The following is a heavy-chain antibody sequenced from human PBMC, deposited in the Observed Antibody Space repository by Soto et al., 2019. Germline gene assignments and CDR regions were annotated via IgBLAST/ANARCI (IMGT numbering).Heavy chain of an antibody. J-gene: IGHJ4*02. CDR3: ARGSLWGSGSSLRDFDY. Sequence: ASVKVSCKASGYTFTSYGISWVRQAPGQGLEWMGWISAYNGNTNYAQTLQGRVTMTTDTSTSTAYMELRSLRSDDTAVYYCARGSLWGSGSSLRDFDYWGQGTLVTVSS. CDR1: GYTFTSYG. CDR2: ISAYNGNT. D-gene: IGHD3-10*01. V-gene: IGHV1-18*01.